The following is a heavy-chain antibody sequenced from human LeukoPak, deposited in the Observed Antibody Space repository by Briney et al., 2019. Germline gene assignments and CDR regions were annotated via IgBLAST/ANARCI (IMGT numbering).Heavy chain of an antibody. D-gene: IGHD2-15*01. V-gene: IGHV3-30*18. Sequence: GRSLRLSCAASGFTFSSYGMHWVRQAPGKGLEWVAVISYDGSNKYYADSVEGRFTISRDNSKNTLYLQMNSLRAEDTAVCYCAKDHGSGGSCEDYWGQGTLVTVSS. CDR1: GFTFSSYG. CDR3: AKDHGSGGSCEDY. J-gene: IGHJ4*02. CDR2: ISYDGSNK.